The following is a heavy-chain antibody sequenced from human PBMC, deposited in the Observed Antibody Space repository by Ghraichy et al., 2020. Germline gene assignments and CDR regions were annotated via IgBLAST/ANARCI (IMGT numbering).Heavy chain of an antibody. D-gene: IGHD5-24*01. J-gene: IGHJ4*01. CDR3: ARDRDDDNSRLDGLHY. V-gene: IGHV1-2*02. CDR2: INPKSGGT. CDR1: GYTFTGYY. Sequence: ASVKVSCKASGYTFTGYYMHWVRQAPGQGLEWVGWINPKSGGTKFAQKFQDRVTMTRDTSINTAYMELSRLMSDDTAVYYCARDRDDDNSRLDGLHYWGQEPWSPSPQ.